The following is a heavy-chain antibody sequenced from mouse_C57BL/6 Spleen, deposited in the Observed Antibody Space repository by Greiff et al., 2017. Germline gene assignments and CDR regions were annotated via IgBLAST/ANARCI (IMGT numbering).Heavy chain of an antibody. Sequence: EVNVVESGGGLVQPGGSLKLSCAASGFTFSDYYMYWVRQTPEKRLEWVAYISNGGGSTYYPDTVKGRFTISRDNAKNTLYLQMSRLKSEDTAMYYCARHARTDGYFGVWGTGTTVTVSS. J-gene: IGHJ1*03. CDR3: ARHARTDGYFGV. CDR2: ISNGGGST. CDR1: GFTFSDYY. V-gene: IGHV5-12*01.